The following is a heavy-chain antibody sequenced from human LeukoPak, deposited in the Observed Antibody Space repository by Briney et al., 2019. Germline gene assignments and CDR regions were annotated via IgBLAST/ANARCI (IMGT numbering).Heavy chain of an antibody. CDR1: GYSISSGYY. D-gene: IGHD6-13*01. CDR2: IYHSGST. J-gene: IGHJ4*02. V-gene: IGHV4-38-2*01. Sequence: SETLSLTCAVSGYSISSGYYWGWIRQPPGKGLEWIGSIYHSGSTYYNPSLKSRVTISVDTSKNQFSLELSSVTAADTAVYYCARHFRSWHFLDYWGRGTLVTVSS. CDR3: ARHFRSWHFLDY.